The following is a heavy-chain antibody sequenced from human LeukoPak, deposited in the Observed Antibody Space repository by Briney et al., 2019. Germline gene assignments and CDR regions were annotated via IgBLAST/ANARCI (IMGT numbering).Heavy chain of an antibody. D-gene: IGHD6-13*01. CDR3: AREDSIAAAFDY. Sequence: PGGSLRLSCAASGFTVSSNYMSWVRQAPGKGLEWVSVIYSGGSIYYADSVKGRFTISRDNSKNTLYLQMNSLRAEDTAVYYCAREDSIAAAFDYWGQGTLVTVSS. J-gene: IGHJ4*02. CDR1: GFTVSSNY. CDR2: IYSGGSI. V-gene: IGHV3-66*02.